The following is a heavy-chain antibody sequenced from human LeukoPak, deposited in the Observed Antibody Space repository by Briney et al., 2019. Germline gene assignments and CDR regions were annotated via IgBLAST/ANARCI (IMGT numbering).Heavy chain of an antibody. V-gene: IGHV3-48*03. Sequence: GGSLRLSCAASGFTFSSYEMNWVRQAPGKGLERVSYISSSGSTIYYADSAKGRFTISRDNAKNSLYLQMNSLRAEDTAVYYCARVQDGSSFDYWGQGTLVTVSS. CDR3: ARVQDGSSFDY. J-gene: IGHJ4*02. CDR1: GFTFSSYE. CDR2: ISSSGSTI. D-gene: IGHD5-24*01.